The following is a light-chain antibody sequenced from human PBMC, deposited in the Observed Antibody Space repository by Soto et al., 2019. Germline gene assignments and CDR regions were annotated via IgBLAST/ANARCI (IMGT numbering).Light chain of an antibody. CDR3: QVWHSSSDNYV. Sequence: SYELTQPPSVSVAPGKTARITCGGNNIGSKSVHWYQQKPGQAPVLVISYDSDRPSGIPERFSGSKSGNTATLTISRVEAGDEADYYCQVWHSSSDNYVIVTGTKVTVL. V-gene: IGLV3-21*04. CDR1: NIGSKS. J-gene: IGLJ1*01. CDR2: YDS.